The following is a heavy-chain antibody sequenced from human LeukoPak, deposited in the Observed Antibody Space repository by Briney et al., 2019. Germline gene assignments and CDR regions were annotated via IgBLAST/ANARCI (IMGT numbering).Heavy chain of an antibody. D-gene: IGHD2-15*01. J-gene: IGHJ3*02. CDR3: ARQRYGFLAYCSGGSCYSGRGNAFDI. V-gene: IGHV4-34*01. Sequence: SETLSLTCAVYGGSFSAYYWTWIRQPPGKGLEWIGEIKHSVSINYNPSLKSRVTISVDTSKNQFSLKLSSVTAADTAVYYCARQRYGFLAYCSGGSCYSGRGNAFDIWGQGTMVTVSS. CDR2: IKHSVSI. CDR1: GGSFSAYY.